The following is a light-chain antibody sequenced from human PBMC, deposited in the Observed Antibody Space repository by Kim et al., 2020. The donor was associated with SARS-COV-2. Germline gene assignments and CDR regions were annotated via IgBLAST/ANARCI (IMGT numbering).Light chain of an antibody. CDR1: QDISNY. V-gene: IGKV1-33*01. J-gene: IGKJ1*01. Sequence: SSLAASVGDRVTITCQASQDISNYLNWDQQKPGKAPKLLIYDASKLETGVPSRFSGSGSGTDFTFTISSLQPEDIATYYCQQLWTFGQGTKVDIK. CDR2: DAS. CDR3: QQLWT.